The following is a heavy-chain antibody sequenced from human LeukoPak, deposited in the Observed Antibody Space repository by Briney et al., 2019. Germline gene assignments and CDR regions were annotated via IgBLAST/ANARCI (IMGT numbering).Heavy chain of an antibody. Sequence: PSETLSLTCTVSGGSISSSSYYWGWIRQPPGKGLEWIGSIYYSGSTYYNPSLKSRVTISVDTSKNQFSLKLSSVTAADTAVYYCVRVADYYDSSGYEFDYFDYWGQGTLVTVSS. D-gene: IGHD3-22*01. CDR2: IYYSGST. CDR3: VRVADYYDSSGYEFDYFDY. CDR1: GGSISSSSYY. J-gene: IGHJ4*02. V-gene: IGHV4-39*07.